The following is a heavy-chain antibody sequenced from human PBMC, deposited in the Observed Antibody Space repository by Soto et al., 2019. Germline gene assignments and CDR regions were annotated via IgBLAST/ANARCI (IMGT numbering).Heavy chain of an antibody. Sequence: QVQLVESGGGVVQPGRSLRLSCAASGFTFSTYGMHWVRQAPGMGLEWVAVIWYDGSHKDYVDSVKGRFTISRDNSKNILYLQMNSLRVEDTAVYYCARAVGPFDYWGQGTLVTTSS. CDR1: GFTFSTYG. V-gene: IGHV3-33*01. J-gene: IGHJ4*02. D-gene: IGHD1-26*01. CDR3: ARAVGPFDY. CDR2: IWYDGSHK.